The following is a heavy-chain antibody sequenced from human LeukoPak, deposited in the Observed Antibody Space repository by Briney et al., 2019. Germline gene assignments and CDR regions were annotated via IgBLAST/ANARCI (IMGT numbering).Heavy chain of an antibody. CDR1: GFTFSNFW. CDR2: IKQDGSEK. CDR3: AREYSGSYFDY. J-gene: IGHJ4*02. D-gene: IGHD1-26*01. Sequence: GGSLRLSCAASGFTFSNFWMHWVRQAPGKGLEWVANIKQDGSEKYYVDSVKGRFTISRDNAKNSLYLQMNSLRAEDTAVYYCAREYSGSYFDYWGQGTLVTVSS. V-gene: IGHV3-7*01.